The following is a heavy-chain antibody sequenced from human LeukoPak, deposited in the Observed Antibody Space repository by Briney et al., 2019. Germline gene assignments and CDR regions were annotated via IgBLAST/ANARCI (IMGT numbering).Heavy chain of an antibody. Sequence: SETLSLTCTVSGGSISSSSYYWGWIRQPPGKGLEWIGSIYYSGSTYYNPSLKSRVTISVDTSKNQFSLKLSSVTAADTAVYYCARCDHYYDSSGTISYFDYWGQGTLVTVSS. CDR3: ARCDHYYDSSGTISYFDY. CDR2: IYYSGST. D-gene: IGHD3-22*01. CDR1: GGSISSSSYY. V-gene: IGHV4-39*01. J-gene: IGHJ4*02.